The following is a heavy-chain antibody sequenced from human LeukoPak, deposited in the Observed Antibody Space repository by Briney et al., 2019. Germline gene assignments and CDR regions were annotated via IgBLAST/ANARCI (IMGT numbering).Heavy chain of an antibody. D-gene: IGHD3-22*01. CDR2: IYSGGST. J-gene: IGHJ5*02. V-gene: IGHV3-66*01. Sequence: PGGSLRLSCAASGFTVSSNYMSWVRQAPGKGLEWVSVIYSGGSTYYAGSVKGRFTISRDNSKNTLYLQMNSLRAEDTAVYYCARARLLLGVFDPWGQGTLVTVSS. CDR3: ARARLLLGVFDP. CDR1: GFTVSSNY.